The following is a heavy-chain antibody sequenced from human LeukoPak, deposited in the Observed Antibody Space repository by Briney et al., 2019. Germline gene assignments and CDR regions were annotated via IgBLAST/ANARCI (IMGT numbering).Heavy chain of an antibody. V-gene: IGHV4-34*01. CDR2: INHSGST. CDR3: ARLWSTYCSGGSCPHQPNY. CDR1: GGSFSGYY. D-gene: IGHD2-15*01. J-gene: IGHJ4*02. Sequence: KPSETLSLTCAVYGGSFSGYYWSWIRQPPGKGLEWIGVINHSGSTNYNPSLKSRVTISVDTSKNQFSLKLSSVTAADTAVCYCARLWSTYCSGGSCPHQPNYWGQGTLVTVSS.